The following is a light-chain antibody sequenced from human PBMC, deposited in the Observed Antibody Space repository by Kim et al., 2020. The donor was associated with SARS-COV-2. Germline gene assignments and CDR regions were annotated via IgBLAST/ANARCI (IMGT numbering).Light chain of an antibody. CDR3: QTWGTGIRV. CDR1: SGHSSYA. Sequence: ASVKLTCTLSSGHSSYAIAWHQQQPEKGPRYLMKLNSDGSHSKGDGIPDRFSGSSSGAERYLTISSLQSEDEADYYCQTWGTGIRVLGGGTQLTVL. V-gene: IGLV4-69*01. J-gene: IGLJ3*02. CDR2: LNSDGSH.